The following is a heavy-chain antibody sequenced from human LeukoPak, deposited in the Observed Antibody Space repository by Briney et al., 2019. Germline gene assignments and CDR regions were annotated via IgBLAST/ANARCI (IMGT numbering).Heavy chain of an antibody. CDR2: INHSGST. V-gene: IGHV4-34*01. D-gene: IGHD4-17*01. CDR1: GGSFSGYY. Sequence: PSETLSLTCAVYGGSFSGYYWSWIRQPPGKGLEWIGEINHSGSTNYNPSLKSRVTISVDTSKNQFSLKLSSVTAADTAVYYCASDYGTGRDAFDIWGQGTMVTVSS. CDR3: ASDYGTGRDAFDI. J-gene: IGHJ3*02.